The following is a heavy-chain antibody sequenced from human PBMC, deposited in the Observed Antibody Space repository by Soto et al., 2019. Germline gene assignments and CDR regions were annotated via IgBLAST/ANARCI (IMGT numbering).Heavy chain of an antibody. CDR1: GGSLSSGDYY. CDR2: IYYSGST. Sequence: PSETLSLTCTVSGGSLSSGDYYWSWIRQPPGKGLEWIGYIYYSGSTYYNPSLKSRVTISVDTSKNQFSLKLSSVTAADTAVYYCARGGKESIAARPGGYYYYYYGMDVWGQGTTVT. CDR3: ARGGKESIAARPGGYYYYYYGMDV. D-gene: IGHD6-6*01. V-gene: IGHV4-30-4*01. J-gene: IGHJ6*02.